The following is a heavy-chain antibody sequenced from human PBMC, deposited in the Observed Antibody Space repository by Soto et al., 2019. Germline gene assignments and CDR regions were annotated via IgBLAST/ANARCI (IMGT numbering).Heavy chain of an antibody. CDR1: GGSVSSGSYY. J-gene: IGHJ4*02. CDR3: ARHRYSSGWAPFDY. Sequence: LSLTCTVSGGSVSSGSYYWSWIRQPPGKGLEWIGYIYYSGSTNYNPSLKSRVTISVDTSKNQFSLKLSSVTAADTAVYYCARHRYSSGWAPFDYWGQGTLVTVSS. CDR2: IYYSGST. D-gene: IGHD6-19*01. V-gene: IGHV4-61*01.